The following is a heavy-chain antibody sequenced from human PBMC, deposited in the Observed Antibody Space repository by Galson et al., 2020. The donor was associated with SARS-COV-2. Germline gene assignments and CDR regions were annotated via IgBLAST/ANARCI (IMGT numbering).Heavy chain of an antibody. Sequence: ASEKVSCKVSGYTLTELSMQWVRQAPGKGLEWLGGFDPEDGEPIYAQKFQGSVTLTEDTSTDTAYMELSSLRSEDTAVYYCATGTTVTTSGWFDPWGQGTLVTVSS. D-gene: IGHD4-4*01. CDR3: ATGTTVTTSGWFDP. V-gene: IGHV1-24*01. CDR1: GYTLTELS. CDR2: FDPEDGEP. J-gene: IGHJ5*02.